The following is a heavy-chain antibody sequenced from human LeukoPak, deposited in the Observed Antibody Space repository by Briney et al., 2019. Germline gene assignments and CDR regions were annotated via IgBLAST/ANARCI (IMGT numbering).Heavy chain of an antibody. Sequence: PGGSLRLSCAASGFTFSSYSMNWVRQAPGKGLEWVSSISSSSSYIYYADSVKGRFTISRDNAKNSLYLQMNSQRAEDTAVYYCAREPMTGIDYWGQGTLVTVSS. V-gene: IGHV3-21*01. J-gene: IGHJ4*02. CDR1: GFTFSSYS. D-gene: IGHD1-1*01. CDR2: ISSSSSYI. CDR3: AREPMTGIDY.